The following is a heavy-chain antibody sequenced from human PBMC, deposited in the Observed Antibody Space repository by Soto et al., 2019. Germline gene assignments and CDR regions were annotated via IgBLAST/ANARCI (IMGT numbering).Heavy chain of an antibody. V-gene: IGHV4-34*01. Sequence: QVQLQQWGAGLLKPSETLSLTCAVYGGSFSGYYWSWIRQPPGKGLEWIVEINHSGSPNYNPSLKGRVTISVDTSKNQFSLKLSSVTAADTAVYYCARGDGDIVVVVAAIRWFDPWGQGTLVTVSS. CDR2: INHSGSP. CDR1: GGSFSGYY. D-gene: IGHD2-15*01. J-gene: IGHJ5*02. CDR3: ARGDGDIVVVVAAIRWFDP.